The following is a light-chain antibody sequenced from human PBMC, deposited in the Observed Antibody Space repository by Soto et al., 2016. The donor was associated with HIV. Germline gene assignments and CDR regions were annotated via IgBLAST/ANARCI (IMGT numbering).Light chain of an antibody. CDR1: QSLLHSNGYNY. CDR3: MQVXQIPPT. Sequence: DIVMTQSPLSLPVTPGEPASISCRSSQSLLHSNGYNYLDWYVQKPGQSPQLLTYLGSNRASGVPDRFSVSGSGTDFTLKISRVETEDVGVYYCMQVXQIPPTFGQGTKLEIK. J-gene: IGKJ2*01. V-gene: IGKV2-28*01. CDR2: LGS.